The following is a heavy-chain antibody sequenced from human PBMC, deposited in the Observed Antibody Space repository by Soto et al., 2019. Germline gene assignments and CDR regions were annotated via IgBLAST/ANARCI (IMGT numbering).Heavy chain of an antibody. CDR3: ANPPRY. CDR2: IIPISGIA. Sequence: QVQLVQSGAEVKKPGSSVKVSCKASGGTFSSYTISWVRQAPGQGLEWMGRIIPISGIANHAQKFQGKVTITADKSTGTAYMELSSPSSEDPAVYYCANPPRYWGQGTLVTVSS. J-gene: IGHJ4*02. V-gene: IGHV1-69*02. CDR1: GGTFSSYT.